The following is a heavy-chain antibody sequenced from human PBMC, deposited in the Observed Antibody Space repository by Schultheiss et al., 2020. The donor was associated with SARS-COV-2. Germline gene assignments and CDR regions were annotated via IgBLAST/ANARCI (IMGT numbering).Heavy chain of an antibody. Sequence: ASVKVSCKASGYTFTSYGISWVRQAPGQGLEWMGWISAYNGNTNYAQKLQGRVTMTTDTSTSTAYMELRSLRSDDTAVYYCARGDVRRGDYYYGMDVWGQGTTVTVAS. CDR1: GYTFTSYG. D-gene: IGHD3-10*01. CDR3: ARGDVRRGDYYYGMDV. V-gene: IGHV1-18*01. J-gene: IGHJ6*02. CDR2: ISAYNGNT.